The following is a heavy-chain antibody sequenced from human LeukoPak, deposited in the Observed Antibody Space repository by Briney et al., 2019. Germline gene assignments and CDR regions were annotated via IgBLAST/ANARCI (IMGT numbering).Heavy chain of an antibody. CDR2: ISAYNGNT. V-gene: IGHV1-18*01. D-gene: IGHD3-3*01. Sequence: GASVKVSCKASGYTFTSYGISWVRQAPGQGLEWMGWISAYNGNTNYAQKLQGRVTMTTDTSTSTAYMELRSLRSGDTAVYYCVPFWSGYPLRYWGQGTLVTVSS. J-gene: IGHJ4*02. CDR1: GYTFTSYG. CDR3: VPFWSGYPLRY.